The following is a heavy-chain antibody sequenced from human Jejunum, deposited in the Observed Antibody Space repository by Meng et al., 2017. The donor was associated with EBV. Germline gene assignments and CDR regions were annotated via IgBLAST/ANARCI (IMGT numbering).Heavy chain of an antibody. V-gene: IGHV4-61*01. CDR1: GGSVSSGTYY. CDR2: IYNSGST. CDR3: ARNWNF. D-gene: IGHD1-1*01. Sequence: QVQVRESGPGLVKPSETLFLPCTVSGGSVSSGTYYWTWIRQPPGKGLEWIGYIYNSGSTNYNPSLKSRVTISLDTSKNQFSLKLSSVTAADTAMYYCARNWNFWGQGTLVTVSS. J-gene: IGHJ4*02.